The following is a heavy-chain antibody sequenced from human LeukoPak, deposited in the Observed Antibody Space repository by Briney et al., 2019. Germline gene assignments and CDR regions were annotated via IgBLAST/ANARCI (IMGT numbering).Heavy chain of an antibody. CDR3: ARETVGAKLFDP. CDR1: GGSISSHY. J-gene: IGHJ5*02. Sequence: SETLSLTCTVSGGSISSHYWSWLRQPPGKGLEWIGYIYYSESTNYNPSLKSRVTISVDTSKNQFSLNLSSVTAADTAVYYCARETVGAKLFDPWGQGTLVTVSS. CDR2: IYYSEST. D-gene: IGHD1-26*01. V-gene: IGHV4-59*11.